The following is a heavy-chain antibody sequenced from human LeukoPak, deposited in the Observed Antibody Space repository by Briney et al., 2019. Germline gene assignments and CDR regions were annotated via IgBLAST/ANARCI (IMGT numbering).Heavy chain of an antibody. CDR2: VTGSGGST. CDR1: GFTFGTYA. D-gene: IGHD6-6*01. CDR3: AKGHGSSSDF. J-gene: IGHJ4*02. Sequence: GGSLRLSCAASGFTFGTYAMSWVRQAPGKGLEWVSAVTGSGGSTYYADSVKGRFTISRDNSKNTLYLQMNSLRDEDTAVYYCAKGHGSSSDFWGQGTLVTVSS. V-gene: IGHV3-23*01.